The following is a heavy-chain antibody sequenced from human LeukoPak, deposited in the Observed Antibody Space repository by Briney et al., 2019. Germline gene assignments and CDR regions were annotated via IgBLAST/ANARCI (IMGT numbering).Heavy chain of an antibody. CDR3: ARDYGDYVWSRTSDYYFDY. Sequence: PGGSLRLSCVASGFTFSTYWMSWVRQAPGKGLEWVANIKEDGSEMYYVDSVKGRFTISRDNAENSLYLQMNSLRAEDTAIYYCARDYGDYVWSRTSDYYFDYWGQGTLVTVSS. CDR1: GFTFSTYW. V-gene: IGHV3-7*03. CDR2: IKEDGSEM. J-gene: IGHJ4*02. D-gene: IGHD4-17*01.